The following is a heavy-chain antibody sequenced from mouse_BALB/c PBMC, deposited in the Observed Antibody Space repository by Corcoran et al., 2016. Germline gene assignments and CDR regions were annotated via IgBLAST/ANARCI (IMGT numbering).Heavy chain of an antibody. CDR1: GFNIKDTY. Sequence: EVQLQQSGAELVKPGASVKLSCTASGFNIKDTYMHWVKQRPEQGLEWIGRIDPANGNTKYDPKFQGKATITADTSSNTAYLQLSSLTSEDTAVYYCVLTLYYAMDYWGQGTSVTVSS. V-gene: IGHV14-3*02. CDR2: IDPANGNT. D-gene: IGHD4-1*01. J-gene: IGHJ4*01. CDR3: VLTLYYAMDY.